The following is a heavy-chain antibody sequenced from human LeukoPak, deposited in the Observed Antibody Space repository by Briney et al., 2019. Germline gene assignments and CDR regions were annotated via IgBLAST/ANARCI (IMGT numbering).Heavy chain of an antibody. Sequence: GVSLRLSCAASGFTFSSYAMSWVRQAPGKGLEWVSAISGSGGSTYYADSVKGRFTISRDNSKNTLYLQMNSLRAEDTAVHYCARHDSSGYYYGFDYWGQGTLVTVSS. V-gene: IGHV3-23*01. D-gene: IGHD3-22*01. J-gene: IGHJ4*02. CDR1: GFTFSSYA. CDR2: ISGSGGST. CDR3: ARHDSSGYYYGFDY.